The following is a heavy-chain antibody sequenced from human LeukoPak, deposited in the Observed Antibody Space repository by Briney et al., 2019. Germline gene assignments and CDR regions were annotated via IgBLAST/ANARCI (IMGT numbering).Heavy chain of an antibody. CDR2: IKSKIGGATA. Sequence: GGSLTLSCAASGITFSTAWMSWFRQAPGKGLEWVGRIKSKIGGATADYAAPVKDRFTISRDDSKNTLYLQMNSLKTEDTAVYYRATDRAWFDPWGQGTLVTVSS. V-gene: IGHV3-15*01. D-gene: IGHD3-10*01. CDR3: ATDRAWFDP. CDR1: GITFSTAW. J-gene: IGHJ5*02.